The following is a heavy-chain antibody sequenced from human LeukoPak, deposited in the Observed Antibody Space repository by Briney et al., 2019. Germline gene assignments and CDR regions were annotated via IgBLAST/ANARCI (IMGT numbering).Heavy chain of an antibody. V-gene: IGHV1-8*01. D-gene: IGHD3-10*01. J-gene: IGHJ4*02. CDR2: MNPNSGNT. CDR3: ARGPYTMVRGVIDY. CDR1: GYTFTSYD. Sequence: ASVKVSCKASGYTFTSYDINWVRQAAGQGLEWMGWMNPNSGNTGYAQKFQGRVTMTRNTSISTAYMELSSLRSEDTAVYYCARGPYTMVRGVIDYWGQGTLVTVSS.